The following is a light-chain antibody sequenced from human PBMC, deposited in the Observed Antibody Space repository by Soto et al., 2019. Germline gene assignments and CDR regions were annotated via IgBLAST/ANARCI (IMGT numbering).Light chain of an antibody. J-gene: IGLJ1*01. CDR2: EVS. Sequence: QSALTQPASVSGSPGQSITISCTGTSSDVGGYNSVSWYQQHPSKVPKLLIYEVSNRPSGVSNRFSGSKSGNTASLTISGLQAEDEADYYCSSLASSSPYVFGSGTKLTVL. CDR3: SSLASSSPYV. CDR1: SSDVGGYNS. V-gene: IGLV2-14*01.